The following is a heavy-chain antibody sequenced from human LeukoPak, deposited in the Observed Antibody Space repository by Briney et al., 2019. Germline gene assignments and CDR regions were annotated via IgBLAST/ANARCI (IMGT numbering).Heavy chain of an antibody. CDR1: GDSISSYY. J-gene: IGHJ3*02. CDR3: ARDKRYYDFWSATQRFDAFDI. CDR2: IYYSGST. V-gene: IGHV4-59*01. Sequence: SETLSLTCTVSGDSISSYYWSWIRQPPGKGMEWLGYIYYSGSTNYNPSLKSRVTISVDTSKNQFSLKLSSVTAADTAVYYCARDKRYYDFWSATQRFDAFDIWGQGTMVTVSS. D-gene: IGHD3-3*01.